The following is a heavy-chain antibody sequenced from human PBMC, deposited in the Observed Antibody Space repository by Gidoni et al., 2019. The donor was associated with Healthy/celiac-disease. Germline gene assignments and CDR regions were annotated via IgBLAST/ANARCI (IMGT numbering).Heavy chain of an antibody. CDR1: GGTFSSYA. CDR3: ASLVGYCSGGSCYSTGSNDY. V-gene: IGHV1-69*01. Sequence: QVQLVQSGAEVKKPGSSVKVSCKASGGTFSSYAISWVRQAPGQGLEWMGGIIPIFGTANYAQKFQGRVTITADESTSTAYMELSSLRSEDTAVYYCASLVGYCSGGSCYSTGSNDYWGQGTLVTVSS. CDR2: IIPIFGTA. J-gene: IGHJ4*02. D-gene: IGHD2-15*01.